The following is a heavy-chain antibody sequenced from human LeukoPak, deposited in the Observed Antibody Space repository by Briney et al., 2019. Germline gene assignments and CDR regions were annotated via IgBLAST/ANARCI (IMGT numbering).Heavy chain of an antibody. CDR2: IYSGGST. V-gene: IGHV3-53*05. CDR3: ARVGPVAGTFYFQH. J-gene: IGHJ1*01. Sequence: TGGSLRLSCAASGFTVSSNYMSWVRQAPGKGLEWVSCIYSGGSTNYADSVKGRFTISRDNSKNTLYLQMGSLRAEDMAVYYCARVGPVAGTFYFQHRGQGTLVTVSS. D-gene: IGHD6-19*01. CDR1: GFTVSSNY.